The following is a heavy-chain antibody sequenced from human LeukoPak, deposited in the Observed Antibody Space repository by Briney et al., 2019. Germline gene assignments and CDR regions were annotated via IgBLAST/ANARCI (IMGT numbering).Heavy chain of an antibody. CDR2: ISCYNGDK. J-gene: IGHJ4*02. D-gene: IGHD3-22*01. Sequence: ASVKVSCKASGYTFNRYGISWVRQAPGQGPEWMGWISCYNGDKKFEQKFQGSFTMTTDASARTAYMELRSLTSDDTAVYYCARDFSNTSGFKVVIDYWGQGTSVTVSS. V-gene: IGHV1-18*01. CDR1: GYTFNRYG. CDR3: ARDFSNTSGFKVVIDY.